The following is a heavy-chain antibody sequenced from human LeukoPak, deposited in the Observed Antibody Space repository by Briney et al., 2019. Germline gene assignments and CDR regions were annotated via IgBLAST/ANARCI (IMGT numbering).Heavy chain of an antibody. V-gene: IGHV1-18*01. D-gene: IGHD6-13*01. Sequence: ASVKVSCKASGYTFITYGISWVRQAPGQGLEWVGWISAYSGSTNYAQKLQGRVTMTTDTSTSTAYMELRSLRSDDTAVYYCAREQQQLTTDYWGQGTLVTVSS. CDR2: ISAYSGST. J-gene: IGHJ4*02. CDR1: GYTFITYG. CDR3: AREQQQLTTDY.